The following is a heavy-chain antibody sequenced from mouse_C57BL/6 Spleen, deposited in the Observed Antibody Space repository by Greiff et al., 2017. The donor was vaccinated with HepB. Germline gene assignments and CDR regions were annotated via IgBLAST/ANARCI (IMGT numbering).Heavy chain of an antibody. D-gene: IGHD1-1*01. CDR1: GYAFSSYW. CDR3: ARQGGSSYRWYFDV. V-gene: IGHV1-80*01. CDR2: IYPGDGDT. J-gene: IGHJ1*03. Sequence: VQLQQSGAELVKPGASVKISCKASGYAFSSYWMNWVKQRPGKGLEWIGQIYPGDGDTNYNGKFKGKATLTADKSSSTAYMQLSSLTSEDSAVYLCARQGGSSYRWYFDVWGTGTTVTVSS.